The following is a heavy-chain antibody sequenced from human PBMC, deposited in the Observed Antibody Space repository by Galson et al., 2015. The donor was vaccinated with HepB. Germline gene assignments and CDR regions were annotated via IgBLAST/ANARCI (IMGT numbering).Heavy chain of an antibody. Sequence: SLRLSCAASGFTFSGSAIHWVRQTSGKGLEWVGRIRSKATNYATTYAASVKGRFIISRDDSKNTAYLHMKSLKTEDTAVYYCIRMADLSGYSSSWGQGTLVTVSS. D-gene: IGHD6-13*01. CDR3: IRMADLSGYSSS. V-gene: IGHV3-73*01. CDR1: GFTFSGSA. J-gene: IGHJ4*02. CDR2: IRSKATNYAT.